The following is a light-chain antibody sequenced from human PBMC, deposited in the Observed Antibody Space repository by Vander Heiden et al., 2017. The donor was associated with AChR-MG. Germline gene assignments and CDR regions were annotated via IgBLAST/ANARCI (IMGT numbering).Light chain of an antibody. CDR3: QTWDSGVV. V-gene: IGLV3-1*01. CDR1: NLGNKY. CDR2: QDD. Sequence: SYELTPPPSVSVSPGQTAAITCSGDNLGNKYVCWYQQKPGQSPVVVIFQDDRRPAGIAERVSGSNSGHTATLTISGTQAVDEADYYCQTWDSGVVFGGGTKLTVL. J-gene: IGLJ2*01.